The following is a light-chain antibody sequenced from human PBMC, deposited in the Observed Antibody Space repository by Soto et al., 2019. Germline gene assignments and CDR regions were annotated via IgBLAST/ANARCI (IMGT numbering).Light chain of an antibody. CDR2: DAP. V-gene: IGKV3-11*01. CDR3: QQRSNWPGT. CDR1: QSVRTS. J-gene: IGKJ1*01. Sequence: PGERATLSCRASQSVRTSLAWYQQQPGQAPRLLIYDAPNRATGIPARFSGSGSGTDFTLTISSLQPKDFAVYYCQQRSNWPGTFGQGTKVEIK.